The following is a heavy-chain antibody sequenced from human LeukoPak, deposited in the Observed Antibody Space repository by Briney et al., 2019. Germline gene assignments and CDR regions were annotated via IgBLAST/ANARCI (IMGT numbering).Heavy chain of an antibody. Sequence: GGSLRLSCAASGFTFNNYAMSWVRQAPGKGLEWVSSISGSGASIYYADSLKGRFTISRDNSKNMLYLQVSDLRAEDTAVYYCAKEKGLVVVSLFDYWGQGTLVTVSS. J-gene: IGHJ4*02. CDR2: ISGSGASI. D-gene: IGHD3-22*01. CDR3: AKEKGLVVVSLFDY. V-gene: IGHV3-23*01. CDR1: GFTFNNYA.